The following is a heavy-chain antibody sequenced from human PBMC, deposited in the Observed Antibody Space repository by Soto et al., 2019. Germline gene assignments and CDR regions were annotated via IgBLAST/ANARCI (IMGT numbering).Heavy chain of an antibody. Sequence: PSETLSLTCTVSGGSVSSGSYYWSWIRQPPGKGLEWIGYIYYSGSTNYNPSLKSRVTISVDTSKNQFSLKLSSVTAADTAVYYCARAPRLQHRETTKQVVYYFDYWGQGTLVTVSS. V-gene: IGHV4-61*01. D-gene: IGHD4-4*01. CDR1: GGSVSSGSYY. CDR2: IYYSGST. CDR3: ARAPRLQHRETTKQVVYYFDY. J-gene: IGHJ4*02.